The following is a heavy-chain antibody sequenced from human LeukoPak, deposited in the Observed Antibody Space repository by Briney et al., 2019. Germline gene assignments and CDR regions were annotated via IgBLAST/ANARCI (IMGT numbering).Heavy chain of an antibody. J-gene: IGHJ6*03. D-gene: IGHD3-10*01. V-gene: IGHV1-2*02. CDR3: AGGSGYYYYMDV. CDR1: GYTFTGYY. Sequence: ASVKVSCKASGYTFTGYYMHWVRRAPGQGLEWMGWINPNSGGTDYAQKFQGRVTMTWDTSISTAYMELSRLRSDDTAVYYCAGGSGYYYYMDVWGKGTTVTISS. CDR2: INPNSGGT.